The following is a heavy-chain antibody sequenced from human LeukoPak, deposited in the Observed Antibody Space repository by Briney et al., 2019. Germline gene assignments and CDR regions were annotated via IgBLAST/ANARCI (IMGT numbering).Heavy chain of an antibody. CDR1: GGSFSGYY. V-gene: IGHV4-34*01. Sequence: SETLSLTCAVYGGSFSGYYWSWIRQPPGKGLEWIGEINHSGSTSYNPSLKSRVTISVDTSKNQFSLKLSSVTAADTAVYYCARGKQWLVRRFFDYWGQGTLVTVSS. D-gene: IGHD6-19*01. CDR2: INHSGST. CDR3: ARGKQWLVRRFFDY. J-gene: IGHJ4*02.